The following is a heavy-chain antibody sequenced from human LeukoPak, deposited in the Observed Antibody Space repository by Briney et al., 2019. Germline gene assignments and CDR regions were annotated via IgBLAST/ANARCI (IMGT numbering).Heavy chain of an antibody. D-gene: IGHD1-26*01. J-gene: IGHJ4*02. CDR1: GYTFTGYY. CDR3: APSGTYRSSDYYFDY. V-gene: IGHV1-2*02. CDR2: INPDSGGT. Sequence: GSVKVSCKASGYTFTGYYIHWVRQAPGQGLEWMGYINPDSGGTNYAQRLRGRVTVTRDTSISTASMELSSLKSDDTAVYYCAPSGTYRSSDYYFDYWGQGTLVTVSS.